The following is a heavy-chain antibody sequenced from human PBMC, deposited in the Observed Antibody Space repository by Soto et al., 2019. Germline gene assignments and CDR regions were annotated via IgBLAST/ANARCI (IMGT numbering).Heavy chain of an antibody. D-gene: IGHD5-12*01. CDR1: GGTFSSYA. CDR2: IIPIFGTA. V-gene: IGHV1-69*13. Sequence: SVKVSCKASGGTFSSYAISWVRQAPGQGLEWMGGIIPIFGTANYAQKFQGRVTITADESTSTAYMELSSLRSEDTAVYYCARGVRHSGYDIPVYYYYGKDVWGQGTTVAVSS. J-gene: IGHJ6*02. CDR3: ARGVRHSGYDIPVYYYYGKDV.